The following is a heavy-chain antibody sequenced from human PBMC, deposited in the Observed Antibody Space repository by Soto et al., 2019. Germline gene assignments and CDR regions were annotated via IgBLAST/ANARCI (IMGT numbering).Heavy chain of an antibody. CDR3: ARDLYGGCDY. Sequence: QVQLVESGGGVVQPGRSLRLSCAASGFTFISYAMHWVRQAPGKGLEWVAVISYDGSNKYYADSVKGRFTISRDNSKNTLYLQMNSLRTEDTAVYYCARDLYGGCDYWGQGTLVTVSS. J-gene: IGHJ4*02. D-gene: IGHD4-17*01. CDR2: ISYDGSNK. CDR1: GFTFISYA. V-gene: IGHV3-30-3*01.